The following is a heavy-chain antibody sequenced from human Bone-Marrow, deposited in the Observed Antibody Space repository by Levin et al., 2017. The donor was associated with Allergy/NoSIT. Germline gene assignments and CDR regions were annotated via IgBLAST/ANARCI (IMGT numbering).Heavy chain of an antibody. Sequence: RASETLSLTCTVSGGSFSSHYWSWIRQPPGKGLEWIGYIYYSGSTNYNPSLKSRVTISVDTSKNQFSLKLSSVTAADTAMYYCARLNRISIFGLDFWGQGTLVTVSS. CDR3: ARLNRISIFGLDF. CDR2: IYYSGST. CDR1: GGSFSSHY. J-gene: IGHJ4*02. V-gene: IGHV4-59*11. D-gene: IGHD3-3*01.